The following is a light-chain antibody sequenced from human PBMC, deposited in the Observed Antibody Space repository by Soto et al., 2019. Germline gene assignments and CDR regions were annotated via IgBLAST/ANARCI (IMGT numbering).Light chain of an antibody. Sequence: QSALTQPASVSGSPGQSITISCTGTSSDIGAYKFVSWYQQHPGKAPKVLISEVRNRPSGISNRFSGSKSGNTASLTISGLQAEDEADYYCTSYTSSRVYVFGTGTKLTVL. CDR2: EVR. CDR1: SSDIGAYKF. CDR3: TSYTSSRVYV. V-gene: IGLV2-14*01. J-gene: IGLJ1*01.